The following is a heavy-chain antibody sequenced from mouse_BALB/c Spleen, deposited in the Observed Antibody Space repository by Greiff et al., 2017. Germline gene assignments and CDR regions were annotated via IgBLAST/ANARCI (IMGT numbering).Heavy chain of an antibody. CDR1: GYSITSDYA. V-gene: IGHV3-2*02. J-gene: IGHJ2*01. CDR3: ARGKLGRFDY. D-gene: IGHD4-1*01. CDR2: ISYSGST. Sequence: EVKLQESGPGLVKPSQSLSLTCTVTGYSITSDYAWNWIRQFPGNKLEWMGYISYSGSTSYNPSLKSRISITRDTSKNQFFLQLNSVTTEDTATYYCARGKLGRFDYWGQGTTLTVSS.